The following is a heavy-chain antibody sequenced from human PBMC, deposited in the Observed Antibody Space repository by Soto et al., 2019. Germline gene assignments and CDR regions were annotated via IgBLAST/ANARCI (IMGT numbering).Heavy chain of an antibody. CDR2: TSFDGTIK. CDR1: GFTFIDYA. CDR3: GKGRGLGSNSLGGVDV. D-gene: IGHD6-13*01. J-gene: IGHJ6*01. Sequence: GGSLRLSCAASGFTFIDYAMHWVRQAPGKGLEWVAVTSFDGTIKYYADSVKGRFTISRDNSKNTVSLQMNSLRPDDTALYYRGKGRGLGSNSLGGVDVWGQGTTGTVSS. V-gene: IGHV3-30*18.